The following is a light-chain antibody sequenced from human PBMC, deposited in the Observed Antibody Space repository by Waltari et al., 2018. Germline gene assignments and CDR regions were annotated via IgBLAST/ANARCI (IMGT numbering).Light chain of an antibody. J-gene: IGLJ2*01. V-gene: IGLV2-14*01. CDR2: DVS. Sequence: QSALTQPASVSGSPGQSITISCTGTSSDVGGYNYVSWYQQHPGKAPKLIIYDVSNRPSWVSHRFSGSKSGNTASLTISGLQAEDEADYYCSSYTSSSTLVFGGGTKLTVL. CDR1: SSDVGGYNY. CDR3: SSYTSSSTLV.